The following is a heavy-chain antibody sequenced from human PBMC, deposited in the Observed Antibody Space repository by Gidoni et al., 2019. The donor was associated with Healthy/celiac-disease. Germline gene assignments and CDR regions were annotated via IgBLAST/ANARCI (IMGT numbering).Heavy chain of an antibody. V-gene: IGHV3-23*01. CDR3: ANIRGGSFVW. J-gene: IGHJ4*02. CDR1: GFNFSSYA. Sequence: CAASGFNFSSYAMRWVRQAPGKGLKWVSAISGSGGSTYYADYVKGRCTISRDNSKNTRDLQMNSRRDEDTAVYYCANIRGGSFVWWGQGTLVTVSS. D-gene: IGHD3-16*01. CDR2: ISGSGGST.